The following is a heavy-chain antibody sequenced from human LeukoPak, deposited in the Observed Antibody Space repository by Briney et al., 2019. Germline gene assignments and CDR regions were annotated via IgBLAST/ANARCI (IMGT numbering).Heavy chain of an antibody. D-gene: IGHD1-26*01. Sequence: GGSLKLSCAASGFTFSASDVHWVRQASGKGLEWVGRVQTEANSYATAYAASLKGRFTISRDDSANTAYLQMNSLNTEDTAVYYCTTAVMGDTGGMDVWGQGTTVTVSS. CDR3: TTAVMGDTGGMDV. CDR2: VQTEANSYAT. J-gene: IGHJ6*02. CDR1: GFTFSASD. V-gene: IGHV3-73*01.